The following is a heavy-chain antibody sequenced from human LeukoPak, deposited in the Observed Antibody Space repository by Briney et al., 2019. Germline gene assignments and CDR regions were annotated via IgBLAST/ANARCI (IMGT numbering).Heavy chain of an antibody. D-gene: IGHD3-10*01. Sequence: PSETLSLTCTVSGGSISSYYWGWIRQPPGKGLEWIGSIYYSGSTYYNPSLKSRVTISVDTSKNQFSLKLSSVTAADTAVYYCARRGGYGSSYWGQGTLVTVSS. V-gene: IGHV4-39*01. J-gene: IGHJ4*02. CDR2: IYYSGST. CDR3: ARRGGYGSSY. CDR1: GGSISSYY.